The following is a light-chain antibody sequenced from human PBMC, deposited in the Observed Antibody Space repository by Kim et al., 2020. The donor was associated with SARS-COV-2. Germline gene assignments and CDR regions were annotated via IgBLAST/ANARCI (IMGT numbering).Light chain of an antibody. CDR1: QGVNSK. CDR2: GSS. CDR3: QQYNNGPPLS. Sequence: EVVMTQSPATLSVSPGESATLSCRASQGVNSKLAWYQHKPGQPPRLLIFGSSTRATGIPARFSGSGSGTEFTLTISSLQSEDFAVYYCQQYNNGPPLSFGGGTKVDIK. J-gene: IGKJ4*01. V-gene: IGKV3-15*01.